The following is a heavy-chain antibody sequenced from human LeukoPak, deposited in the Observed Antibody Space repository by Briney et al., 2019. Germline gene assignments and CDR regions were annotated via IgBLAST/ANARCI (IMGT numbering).Heavy chain of an antibody. Sequence: PGGSLRLSCAASGFTFSSNAMSWVRQAPGKGLEWVSAISGSGGNTHYADPVKGRFTISRDNSKNTLYLQMNSLRGEDTAVYCCAKVNPYSTSWTYYFDYWGQGTLVTVSS. CDR2: ISGSGGNT. CDR1: GFTFSSNA. D-gene: IGHD6-13*01. V-gene: IGHV3-23*01. CDR3: AKVNPYSTSWTYYFDY. J-gene: IGHJ4*02.